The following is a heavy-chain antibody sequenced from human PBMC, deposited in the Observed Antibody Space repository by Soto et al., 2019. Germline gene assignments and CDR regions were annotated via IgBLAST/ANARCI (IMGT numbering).Heavy chain of an antibody. J-gene: IGHJ6*02. D-gene: IGHD3-16*01. CDR1: GFTFSDYY. CDR3: ARGGGYRRADYYYGMNV. Sequence: QVQLVESGGALVKPGGSLTLSCAASGFTFSDYYMTWIRQAPGKGLEWVSYISSSGRSIYYADSVKGRFTISRDNAENSLYLQMNRLRAEDTAVYYWARGGGYRRADYYYGMNVWGQGTTVIVSS. CDR2: ISSSGRSI. V-gene: IGHV3-11*01.